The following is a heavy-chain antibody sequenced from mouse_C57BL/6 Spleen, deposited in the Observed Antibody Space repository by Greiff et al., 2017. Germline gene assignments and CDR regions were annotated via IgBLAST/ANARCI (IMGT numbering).Heavy chain of an antibody. CDR3: ARRYYGSSYFDY. CDR2: LYPGSGST. Sequence: QVQLQQPGAELVKPGASVKMSCKASGYTFTSYWITWVKQRPGQGLEWIGDLYPGSGSTNYNEKFKSKATLTVDTSSSTAYMQLSSLTSEDSAVYYCARRYYGSSYFDYWGQGTTLTVSS. V-gene: IGHV1-55*01. J-gene: IGHJ2*01. D-gene: IGHD1-1*01. CDR1: GYTFTSYW.